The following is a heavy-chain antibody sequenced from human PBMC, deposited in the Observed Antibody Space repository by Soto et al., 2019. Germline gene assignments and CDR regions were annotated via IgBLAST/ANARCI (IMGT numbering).Heavy chain of an antibody. CDR3: MFALVSLERSYDP. V-gene: IGHV3-21*01. D-gene: IGHD3-10*02. CDR1: GFTFSLFT. J-gene: IGHJ5*02. CDR2: ISPSSNYM. Sequence: GGSLRLSCATSGFTFSLFTMAWVRQAPGKGLEWVSCISPSSNYMYYADSVKGRFTISRDNAKKSVYLQMNSLRPEDSAVYHCMFALVSLERSYDPCGQGTPVTVSS.